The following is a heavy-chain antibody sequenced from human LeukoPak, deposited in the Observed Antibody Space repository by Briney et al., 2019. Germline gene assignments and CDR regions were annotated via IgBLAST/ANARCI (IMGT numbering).Heavy chain of an antibody. Sequence: GGSLRLSCAASGFTFDDYAMHWVRQAPGKGLEWVSGISWNSGNIGYADSVKGRFTISRDNAKNSLYLQMNSLRAEDTAVYYCARERWELRWFDYWGQGTLVTVSS. CDR2: ISWNSGNI. J-gene: IGHJ4*02. D-gene: IGHD1-26*01. CDR1: GFTFDDYA. V-gene: IGHV3-9*01. CDR3: ARERWELRWFDY.